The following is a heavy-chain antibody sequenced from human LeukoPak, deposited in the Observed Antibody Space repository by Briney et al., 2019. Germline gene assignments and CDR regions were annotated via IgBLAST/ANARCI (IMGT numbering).Heavy chain of an antibody. D-gene: IGHD6-13*01. J-gene: IGHJ6*02. V-gene: IGHV1-2*02. CDR2: INPNSGGT. CDR3: ATDGIAAAGHYYYGMDV. CDR1: GYTFTGYY. Sequence: ASVKVSCKASGYTFTGYYMHWVRQAPGQGLEWMGWINPNSGGTNYAQKFQGRVTMTEDTSTDTAYMELGSLRSEDTAVYYCATDGIAAAGHYYYGMDVWGQGTTVTVSS.